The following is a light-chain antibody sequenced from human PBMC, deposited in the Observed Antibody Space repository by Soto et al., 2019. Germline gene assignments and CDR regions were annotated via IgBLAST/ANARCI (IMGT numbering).Light chain of an antibody. V-gene: IGLV2-23*01. Sequence: ARPAFVSGCPGQSITISCTGTSSVVGAYNSGSWYQQHPHRAPQAIIYKATQRPSGVSNRASGSTSGNAASLAISALQADDEADYFCCSSAPETTYIVATAPKVTVL. CDR3: CSSAPETTYI. J-gene: IGLJ1*01. CDR1: SSVVGAYNS. CDR2: KAT.